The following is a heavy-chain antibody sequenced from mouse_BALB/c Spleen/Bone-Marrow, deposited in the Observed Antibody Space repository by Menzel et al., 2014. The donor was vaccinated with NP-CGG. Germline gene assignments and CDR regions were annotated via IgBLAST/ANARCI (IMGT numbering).Heavy chain of an antibody. Sequence: EVQLQQSGGNLVQPGGSLKLSCAASGFTFSSYTMSWVRQTPEKRLEWVAYISNGGGSTYYPDTVKGRFTISRDNATNTLYLQMSSLKSEDTAMYYCARRTAYAMDYWGQGTSVTVSS. CDR1: GFTFSSYT. CDR3: ARRTAYAMDY. D-gene: IGHD1-2*01. J-gene: IGHJ4*01. V-gene: IGHV5-12-2*01. CDR2: ISNGGGST.